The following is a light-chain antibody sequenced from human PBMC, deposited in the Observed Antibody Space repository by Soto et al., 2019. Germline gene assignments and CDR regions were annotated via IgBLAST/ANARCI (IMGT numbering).Light chain of an antibody. CDR3: SSYTSSSTYV. Sequence: QSALTQPASVSGSPGQSITISCTGTSSDVGGYKYVSWSQQRPGKAPQLMIYEVSNRPSGVSNRFSGSKSGNTASLTISGLQAEDEADYYCSSYTSSSTYVFGTGTKVTVL. CDR2: EVS. CDR1: SSDVGGYKY. J-gene: IGLJ1*01. V-gene: IGLV2-14*01.